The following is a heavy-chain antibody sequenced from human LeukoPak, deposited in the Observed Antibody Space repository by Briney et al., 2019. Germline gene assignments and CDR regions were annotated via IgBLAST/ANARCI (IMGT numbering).Heavy chain of an antibody. CDR3: ARLPIVVITSGGY. CDR2: ISGSGGST. CDR1: GFTFSSYA. D-gene: IGHD3-22*01. V-gene: IGHV3-23*01. Sequence: GRSLRLSCAASGFTFSSYAMSWVRQAPGKGLEWVSAISGSGGSTYYADSVKGRFTISRDNSKNTLYLQMNSLRAEDTAVYYCARLPIVVITSGGYWGQGTLVTVSS. J-gene: IGHJ4*02.